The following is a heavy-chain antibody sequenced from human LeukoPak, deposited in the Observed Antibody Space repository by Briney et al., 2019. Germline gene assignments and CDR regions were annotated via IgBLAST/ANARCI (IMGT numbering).Heavy chain of an antibody. V-gene: IGHV3-21*01. CDR3: ARDGANYGDYVVDY. CDR1: GFTFSSYS. CDR2: ISSSSSYI. J-gene: IGHJ4*02. Sequence: GGSLRLSRAASGFTFSSYSMNWVRQAPGKGLEWVSSISSSSSYIYYADSVKGRFTISRDNAKNSLYLQMNSLRAEDTAVYYCARDGANYGDYVVDYWGQGTLVTVSS. D-gene: IGHD4-17*01.